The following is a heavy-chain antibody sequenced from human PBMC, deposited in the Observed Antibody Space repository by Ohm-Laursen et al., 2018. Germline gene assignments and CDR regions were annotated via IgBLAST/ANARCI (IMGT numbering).Heavy chain of an antibody. CDR1: GGSISSYY. J-gene: IGHJ6*02. CDR3: ARELPGCPNSFYYGMDV. D-gene: IGHD2-21*01. Sequence: SQTLSLTCTVSGGSISSYYWSWIRQPPGKGLVWIGYIYYSGSTNYNPSLKSRITISVDTSKNQFPLKLSSVTAADTAVYYCARELPGCPNSFYYGMDVWGQGTTVTVSS. CDR2: IYYSGST. V-gene: IGHV4-59*01.